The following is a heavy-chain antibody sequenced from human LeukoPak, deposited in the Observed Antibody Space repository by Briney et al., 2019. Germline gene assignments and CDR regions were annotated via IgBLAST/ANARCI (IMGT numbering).Heavy chain of an antibody. D-gene: IGHD3-10*01. Sequence: PSQTLSLTCTVSGGSISSGDYYWSWIRQPPGKGLEWIGYIYYSGSTYYNPPLKSRVTRSVDTSKDQFSLKLGSVTAADTAVYYCARVGWDYGSGSYYFGYWGQGTLVTVSS. V-gene: IGHV4-30-4*01. CDR1: GGSISSGDYY. J-gene: IGHJ4*02. CDR2: IYYSGST. CDR3: ARVGWDYGSGSYYFGY.